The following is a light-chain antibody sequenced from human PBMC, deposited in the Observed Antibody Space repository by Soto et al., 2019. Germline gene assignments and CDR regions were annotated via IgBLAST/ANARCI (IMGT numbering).Light chain of an antibody. Sequence: DIQMTQSPSSLSASVGDRVTITCQASQDISNYLNWYQQKPGKAPKLLIYDPSIFETGVPSRFSGSXXXXXFTFTIXXXXXXXXATYYCQQYXXXXXTVTFGG. CDR3: QQYXXXXXTVT. V-gene: IGKV1-33*01. CDR1: QDISNY. CDR2: DPS. J-gene: IGKJ4*01.